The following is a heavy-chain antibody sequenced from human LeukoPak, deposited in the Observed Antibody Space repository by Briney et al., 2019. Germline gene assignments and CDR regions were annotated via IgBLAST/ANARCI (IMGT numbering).Heavy chain of an antibody. Sequence: GGSLRLSCAASGFTFSSYAMSWVRQAPGKGLEWVSAISGSGGSTYYAESVKGRFTISRDNSKNTLYLQMNSLRAEDTAVYYWAKGPYDYVWGAYMDVWGKGTTVTVSS. CDR1: GFTFSSYA. D-gene: IGHD3-16*01. CDR2: ISGSGGST. J-gene: IGHJ6*03. CDR3: AKGPYDYVWGAYMDV. V-gene: IGHV3-23*01.